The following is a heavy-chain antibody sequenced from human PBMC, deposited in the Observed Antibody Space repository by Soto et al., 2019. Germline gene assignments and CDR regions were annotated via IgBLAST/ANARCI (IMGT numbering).Heavy chain of an antibody. CDR1: GGSISSYR. CDR2: LNTYGNT. V-gene: IGHV4-4*07. Sequence: SETLSVTCTVSGGSISSYRWSWIRQPAGKGLEWIGRLNTYGNTHYNPSLKSRVTVSVDTSRNQFFLTLRSVTAADSAVYHCGRESGETWDYEASWGQGTPVTAPQ. CDR3: GRESGETWDYEAS. D-gene: IGHD1-7*01. J-gene: IGHJ5*02.